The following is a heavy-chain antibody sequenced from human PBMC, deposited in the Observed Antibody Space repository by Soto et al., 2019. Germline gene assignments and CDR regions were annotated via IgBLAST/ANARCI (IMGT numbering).Heavy chain of an antibody. D-gene: IGHD5-12*01. CDR2: INARNGNT. V-gene: IGHV1-3*01. J-gene: IGHJ4*02. Sequence: QVQLVQSGAEVKKPGASVKVSCKASGYTFTSYAMHWVRQAPGQRLEWMGWINARNGNTKYSQKFQGRVTITRDTSASTAYMELSSLRSEDTAVYYCARGYSGYDFSLFDYWGQGTLVTVSS. CDR3: ARGYSGYDFSLFDY. CDR1: GYTFTSYA.